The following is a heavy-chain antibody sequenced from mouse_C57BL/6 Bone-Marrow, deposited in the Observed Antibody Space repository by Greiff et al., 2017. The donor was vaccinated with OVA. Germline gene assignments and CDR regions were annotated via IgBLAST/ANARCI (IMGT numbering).Heavy chain of an antibody. D-gene: IGHD4-1*01. CDR3: ARGGTGPFAY. CDR2: INPSTGGT. CDR1: GYSFTGYY. Sequence: EVKLMESGPELVKPGASVKISCKASGYSFTGYYMNWVKQSPEKSLEWIGEINPSTGGTTYNQKFKAKATLTVDKSSITAYMQLKSLTSEDDAVYYCARGGTGPFAYWGQGTLVTVSA. V-gene: IGHV1-42*01. J-gene: IGHJ3*01.